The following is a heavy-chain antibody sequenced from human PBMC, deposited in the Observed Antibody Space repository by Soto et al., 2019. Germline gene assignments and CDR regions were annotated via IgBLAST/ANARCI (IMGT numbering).Heavy chain of an antibody. D-gene: IGHD5-12*01. Sequence: QVQLVQSGGEVKKPGASVKFSCKASGYTFTIYGINWLRQAPGQGLEWMGWIGPENGNKTYAKKLQGRVTMTTDTSTRTAYMERRSLRSDDTAVYYCARALGYSGYAGMDVWGQGTTVTVSS. V-gene: IGHV1-18*01. J-gene: IGHJ6*02. CDR3: ARALGYSGYAGMDV. CDR2: IGPENGNK. CDR1: GYTFTIYG.